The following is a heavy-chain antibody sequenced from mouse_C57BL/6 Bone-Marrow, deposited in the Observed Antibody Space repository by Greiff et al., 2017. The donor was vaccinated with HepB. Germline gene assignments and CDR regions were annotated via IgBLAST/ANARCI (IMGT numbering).Heavy chain of an antibody. J-gene: IGHJ4*01. D-gene: IGHD2-4*01. CDR3: ARKMITTHYAMDY. Sequence: VQLQQPGAELVKPGASVKMSCKASGYTFTSYWITWVKQRPGQGLEWIGDIYPGSGSTNYNEKFKSKATLTVDTSSSTAYMQLSSLTSEDSAVYYCARKMITTHYAMDYWGQGTSVTVSS. CDR1: GYTFTSYW. V-gene: IGHV1-55*01. CDR2: IYPGSGST.